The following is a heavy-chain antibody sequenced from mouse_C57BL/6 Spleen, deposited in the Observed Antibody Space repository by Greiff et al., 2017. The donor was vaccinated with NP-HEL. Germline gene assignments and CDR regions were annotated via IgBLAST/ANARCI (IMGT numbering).Heavy chain of an antibody. D-gene: IGHD1-1*01. CDR3: AREGGSSPAWFAY. CDR1: GFTFSSYA. CDR2: ISDGGSYT. Sequence: EVQLVESGGGLVKPGGSLKLSCAASGFTFSSYAMSWVRQTPEKRLEWVATISDGGSYTYYPDNVKGRFTISRDNAKNNLYLQMSHLKLEYTAMDYCAREGGSSPAWFAYWGQGTLVTVSA. J-gene: IGHJ3*01. V-gene: IGHV5-4*01.